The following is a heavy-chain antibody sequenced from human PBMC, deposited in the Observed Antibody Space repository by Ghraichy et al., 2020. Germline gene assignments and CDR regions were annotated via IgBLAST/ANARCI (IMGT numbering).Heavy chain of an antibody. D-gene: IGHD5-18*01. CDR1: GFTFSSYA. CDR3: AKDRVKMMVTIQSH. V-gene: IGHV3-23*01. Sequence: GGSLRLSCAASGFTFSSYAMSWVRQAPGKGLEWVSAISGSGGSTYYADSVKGRFTISRDNSKNTLYLQMNSLRAEDTAVYYCAKDRVKMMVTIQSHWGQRTLVTVSP. J-gene: IGHJ4*02. CDR2: ISGSGGST.